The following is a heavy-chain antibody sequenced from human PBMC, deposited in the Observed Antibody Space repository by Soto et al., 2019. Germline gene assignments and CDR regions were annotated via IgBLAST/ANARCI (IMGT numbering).Heavy chain of an antibody. CDR2: IYYSGST. D-gene: IGHD6-6*01. CDR1: GGSISSGGYY. V-gene: IGHV4-31*03. CDR3: ARGLRGSSSFFGYYGMDV. Sequence: SETLSLTCTVSGGSISSGGYYWSWIRQHPGKGLEWIGYIYYSGSTYYNPSLKSRVTISVDTSKNQFSLKLSSVTAADTAVYYCARGLRGSSSFFGYYGMDVWGQGTTVTVSS. J-gene: IGHJ6*02.